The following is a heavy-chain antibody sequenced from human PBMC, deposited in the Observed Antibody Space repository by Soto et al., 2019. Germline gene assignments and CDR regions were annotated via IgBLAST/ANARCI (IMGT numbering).Heavy chain of an antibody. CDR3: ARALCFGELLLFDP. V-gene: IGHV1-8*01. D-gene: IGHD3-10*01. CDR1: GYTFTSYD. J-gene: IGHJ5*02. Sequence: QVQLVQSGAEVKKPGASVKVSCKASGYTFTSYDINWVRRATGQGLEWMGWMNANSGNTGYAQKFQGRVTMTRNTSISTAYTELSSLRSEDTAVYYCARALCFGELLLFDPWGQGTLVTVSS. CDR2: MNANSGNT.